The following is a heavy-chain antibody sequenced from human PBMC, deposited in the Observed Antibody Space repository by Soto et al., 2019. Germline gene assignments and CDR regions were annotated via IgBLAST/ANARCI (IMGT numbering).Heavy chain of an antibody. D-gene: IGHD3-22*01. V-gene: IGHV3-11*04. CDR3: VRDYYGHVVFSHWHFDL. J-gene: IGHJ2*01. CDR2: ISSSGSTI. Sequence: PGGSLRLSCAASGFTFSDYYMSWIRQAPGKGLEWVSYISSSGSTIYYADSVKGRFTISRDNSRDTLYIQMSSLRVEDTAVFYCVRDYYGHVVFSHWHFDLWGRGTLVTVSS. CDR1: GFTFSDYY.